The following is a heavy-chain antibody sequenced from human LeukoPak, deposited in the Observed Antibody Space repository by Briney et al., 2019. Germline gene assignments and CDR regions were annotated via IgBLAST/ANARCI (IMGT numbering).Heavy chain of an antibody. CDR2: ISAYNGNT. D-gene: IGHD2-2*01. J-gene: IGHJ4*02. V-gene: IGHV1-18*01. CDR1: GYTFTSYG. Sequence: ASVKVSCKASGYTFTSYGISWVRQAPGQGLEWMGWISAYNGNTNFAQKLQGRVTMTTDTSTSTAYMELSRLRSDDTAVYYCASLSQVVVVPAAKMGGYWGQGTLVTVSS. CDR3: ASLSQVVVVPAAKMGGY.